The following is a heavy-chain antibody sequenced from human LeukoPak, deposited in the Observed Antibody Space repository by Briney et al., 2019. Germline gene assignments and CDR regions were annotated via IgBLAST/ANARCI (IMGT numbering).Heavy chain of an antibody. CDR1: GYTFTGYQ. D-gene: IGHD3-16*01. V-gene: IGHV1-2*06. Sequence: ASVKASCKASGYTFTGYQIHWVRQAPGQGLEWMGRINPNSGGTNYAQKFQGRVTMTRDTFISTAYMELSRLRSDDTAVYYCAREGVFTMDVWGQGTTVTVSS. J-gene: IGHJ6*02. CDR2: INPNSGGT. CDR3: AREGVFTMDV.